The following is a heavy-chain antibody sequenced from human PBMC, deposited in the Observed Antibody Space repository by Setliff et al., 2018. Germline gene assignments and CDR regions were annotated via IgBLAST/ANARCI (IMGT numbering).Heavy chain of an antibody. J-gene: IGHJ6*03. CDR2: ILYDGSNK. D-gene: IGHD5-18*01. Sequence: GGSLRLSCAASGFTFSSYGMHWVRQAPGKGLEWVAFILYDGSNKYYADSVKGRFTISRDDSKKTLYLQMNSLRAEDTAVYYCAKLVWLTTWYYMDVWGKGTTVTVSS. V-gene: IGHV3-30*02. CDR1: GFTFSSYG. CDR3: AKLVWLTTWYYMDV.